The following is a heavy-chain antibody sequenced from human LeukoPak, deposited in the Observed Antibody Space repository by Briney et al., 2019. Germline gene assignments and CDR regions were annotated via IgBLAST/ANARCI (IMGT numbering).Heavy chain of an antibody. D-gene: IGHD4-17*01. CDR2: INPSGGST. Sequence: ASVKVSCKASGYTFTSYYMHWVRQAPGQGLEWMGIINPSGGSTSYAQKFQGRVTMTRDMSTSTVYMELSSLRSEDTAVYYCARGDYGDYGGHALQHWGQGTLVTVSS. J-gene: IGHJ1*01. V-gene: IGHV1-46*01. CDR3: ARGDYGDYGGHALQH. CDR1: GYTFTSYY.